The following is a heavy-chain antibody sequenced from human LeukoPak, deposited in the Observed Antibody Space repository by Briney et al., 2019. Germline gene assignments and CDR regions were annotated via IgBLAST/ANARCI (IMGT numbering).Heavy chain of an antibody. CDR1: GFTLSSYE. CDR2: ISSSGSTM. J-gene: IGHJ5*02. Sequence: GGSLRLSCAASGFTLSSYEMNWVRQAPGKGLEWVSYISSSGSTMYYADSVKGRFTISRDNANNSMSLQVNSLRVEDTAVYYCARGYCSGGSCYRAFAAWGQGILVTVSA. V-gene: IGHV3-48*03. CDR3: ARGYCSGGSCYRAFAA. D-gene: IGHD2-15*01.